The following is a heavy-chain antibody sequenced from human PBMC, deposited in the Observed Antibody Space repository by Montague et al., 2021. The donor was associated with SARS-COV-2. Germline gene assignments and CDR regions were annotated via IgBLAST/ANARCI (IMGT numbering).Heavy chain of an antibody. CDR1: GGSISSGGYY. CDR2: IYYSGST. V-gene: IGHV4-31*03. D-gene: IGHD3-22*01. CDR3: ARATRSIVVLNWFDP. J-gene: IGHJ5*02. Sequence: TLSLTCTVSGGSISSGGYYWSWIRQHPGKGLEWIGYIYYSGSTYYNPSLKSRVTISVDTSKNQFSLKLGSATAADTAVYYCARATRSIVVLNWFDPWGQGTLVTVSS.